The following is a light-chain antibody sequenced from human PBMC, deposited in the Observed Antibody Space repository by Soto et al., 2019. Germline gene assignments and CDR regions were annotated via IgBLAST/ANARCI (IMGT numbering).Light chain of an antibody. J-gene: IGLJ1*01. CDR2: EVS. Sequence: QSALTQPASVSASPGQSITISCTGTSSDIGGFNFVSWYQQYPGQAPKLLIYEVSSRPSGVSNRFSGSKSGNTASLTISDLQPEDEADYHCCSYTNTNTFYVFGTGTKVTVL. CDR3: CSYTNTNTFYV. V-gene: IGLV2-14*03. CDR1: SSDIGGFNF.